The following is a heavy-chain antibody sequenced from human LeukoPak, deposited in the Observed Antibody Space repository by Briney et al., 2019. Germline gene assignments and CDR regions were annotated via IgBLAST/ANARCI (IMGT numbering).Heavy chain of an antibody. J-gene: IGHJ4*02. V-gene: IGHV3-23*01. CDR2: ISGSGGST. D-gene: IGHD6-19*01. Sequence: GALRLSCAASGFTFSSYAMSWVRQAPGKGLEWVSAISGSGGSTYYADSVKGRFTISRDNSKNTLYLQMNSLRAEDTAVYYCAKDISSGWYAFDYWGQGTLVIVSS. CDR3: AKDISSGWYAFDY. CDR1: GFTFSSYA.